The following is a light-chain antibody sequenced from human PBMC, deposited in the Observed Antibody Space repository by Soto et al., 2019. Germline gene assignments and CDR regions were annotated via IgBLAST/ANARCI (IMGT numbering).Light chain of an antibody. Sequence: EIVLTQSPATLSVSPGERATLSCRASQSVSSNLVWYQQKPGQAPRLLIYGASTRATGIPARFSGRGPGTEFTLTISSLQSEDFAVYYCQQYNNWPPYTFGQGTKLAI. CDR1: QSVSSN. CDR2: GAS. CDR3: QQYNNWPPYT. J-gene: IGKJ2*01. V-gene: IGKV3-15*01.